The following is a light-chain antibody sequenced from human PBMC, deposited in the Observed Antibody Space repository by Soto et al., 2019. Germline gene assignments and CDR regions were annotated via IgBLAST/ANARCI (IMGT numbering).Light chain of an antibody. J-gene: IGLJ1*01. CDR1: SSDVGGYNY. V-gene: IGLV2-14*01. Sequence: QSALTQPASVSGSPGQSITISCTGTSSDVGGYNYVSWYQQHPGKAPKLMIYDVSNRPLGVSNRFSGSKSGNTASLTISGLQAEDEADYYCSSYTSTNTHVFGTGTKLTVL. CDR2: DVS. CDR3: SSYTSTNTHV.